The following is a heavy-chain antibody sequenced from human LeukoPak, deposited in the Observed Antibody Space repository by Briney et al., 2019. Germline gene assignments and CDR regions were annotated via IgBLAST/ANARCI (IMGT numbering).Heavy chain of an antibody. J-gene: IGHJ4*02. V-gene: IGHV1-58*01. CDR3: AAGPQKISY. CDR1: GFTFTNSA. Sequence: ASVKVSCKASGFTFTNSAVQWVRQARGQRLEWIGWIVVGSGNTNYAQKFQERVTITRGMSTSTAYMELSSLKSEDTAVYYCAAGPQKISYWGQGTLVTVSS. CDR2: IVVGSGNT.